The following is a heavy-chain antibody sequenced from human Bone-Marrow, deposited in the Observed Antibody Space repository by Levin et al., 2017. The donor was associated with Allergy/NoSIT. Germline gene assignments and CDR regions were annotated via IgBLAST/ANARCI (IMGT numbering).Heavy chain of an antibody. D-gene: IGHD3-22*01. Sequence: GGSLRLSCKASGYTFTKYWIGWVRQMPGNGLEWIGIIYPPDSDSRYSPSFEGQVTISVDESITTTYLQWSSLKASDTAMHYCVRQPPMAYDVSGYWDDGFDICGQGTMVTISS. CDR1: GYTFTKYW. CDR2: IYPPDSDS. V-gene: IGHV5-51*01. CDR3: VRQPPMAYDVSGYWDDGFDI. J-gene: IGHJ3*02.